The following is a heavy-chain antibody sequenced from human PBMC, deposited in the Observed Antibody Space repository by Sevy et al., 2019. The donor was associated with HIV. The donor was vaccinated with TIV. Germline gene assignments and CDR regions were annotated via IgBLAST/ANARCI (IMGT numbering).Heavy chain of an antibody. D-gene: IGHD3-10*01. J-gene: IGHJ6*03. V-gene: IGHV1-3*01. CDR2: INAGNGNT. Sequence: ASVKVSCKASGYTFISYVMHWVRQAPGQRLEWMGWINAGNGNTKYSQKFQGRVTITRDTSASTAYMELSSRGSEDTAVYYCARDGWFGDYYMDVWGKGTTVTVSS. CDR3: ARDGWFGDYYMDV. CDR1: GYTFISYV.